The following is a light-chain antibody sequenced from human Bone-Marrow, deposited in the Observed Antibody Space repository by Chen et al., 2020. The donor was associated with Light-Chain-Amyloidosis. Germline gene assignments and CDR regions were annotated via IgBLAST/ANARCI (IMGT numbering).Light chain of an antibody. CDR1: SSDVGGDNH. CDR2: EVT. V-gene: IGLV2-14*01. CDR3: SSYTITDTLV. J-gene: IGLJ1*01. Sequence: QSALTQPSSVSGSPGQSITISCTGTSSDVGGDNHVSWYQHNPDKAPKLMIYEVTNRPSWVPDRFSGSKAENTASLTSSGLQTEDEADYFCSSYTITDTLVFGSGTRVTVL.